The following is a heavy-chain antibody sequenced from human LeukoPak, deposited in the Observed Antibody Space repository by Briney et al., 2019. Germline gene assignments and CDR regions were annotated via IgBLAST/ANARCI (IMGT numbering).Heavy chain of an antibody. Sequence: ASVKVSYKASGYTFTSYGISWVRQAPGQGLEWMGWISAYNGNTNYAQKLQGRVTMTTDTSTSTAYMELRSLRSDDTAVYYCARVKTTVLINYYYMDVWGKGTTVTVSS. CDR1: GYTFTSYG. D-gene: IGHD4-17*01. CDR2: ISAYNGNT. J-gene: IGHJ6*03. V-gene: IGHV1-18*01. CDR3: ARVKTTVLINYYYMDV.